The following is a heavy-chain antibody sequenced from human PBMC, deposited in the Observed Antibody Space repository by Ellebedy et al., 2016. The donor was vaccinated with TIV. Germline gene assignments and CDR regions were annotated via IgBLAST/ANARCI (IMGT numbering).Heavy chain of an antibody. Sequence: GESLKISCAASGFTFFSYAMNWVRQAPGKGLAWVSRIRNCGGSTHYADSVRGRFTISRESAKNSFYLQMNSLTAGDTAVYYCARGGPGGDNWFFGLWGRGTRVTVSS. CDR3: ARGGPGGDNWFFGL. V-gene: IGHV3-23*01. CDR2: IRNCGGST. D-gene: IGHD3-10*01. J-gene: IGHJ2*01. CDR1: GFTFFSYA.